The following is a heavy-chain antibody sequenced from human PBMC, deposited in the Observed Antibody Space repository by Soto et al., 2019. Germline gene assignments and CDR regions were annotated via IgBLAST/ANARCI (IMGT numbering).Heavy chain of an antibody. V-gene: IGHV3-43*01. Sequence: GGSLRLSCAASGFTFDDYTMHWVRQAPGKGLEWVSLISWDGGSTYYADSVKGRFTITRDNSKNSLYLQMNSLRTADIPLYYWAKDLAPPPHNNCGQTYYYYGMDVWGQGTTVTVSS. CDR3: AKDLAPPPHNNCGQTYYYYGMDV. D-gene: IGHD1-20*01. CDR2: ISWDGGST. CDR1: GFTFDDYT. J-gene: IGHJ6*02.